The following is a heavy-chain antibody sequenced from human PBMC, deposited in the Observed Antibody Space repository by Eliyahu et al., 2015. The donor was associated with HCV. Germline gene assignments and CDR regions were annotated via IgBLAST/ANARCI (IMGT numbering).Heavy chain of an antibody. CDR2: IWYDGSHE. V-gene: IGHV3-33*01. CDR3: VREDEGQIRYWYYDP. J-gene: IGHJ2*01. CDR1: GFSFRGHG. Sequence: QVDXVEFGGGVVQPGSSLRLSCXASGFSFRGHGMHWVRQAPGKGLGWVAGIWYDGSHERYVDSVKGRFTISRDNDNHVLYLQMKSLKVDDTALYYCVREDEGQIRYWYYDPWGRGTLVTVSS.